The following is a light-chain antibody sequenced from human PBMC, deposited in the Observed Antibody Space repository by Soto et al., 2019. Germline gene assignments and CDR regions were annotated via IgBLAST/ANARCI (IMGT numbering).Light chain of an antibody. J-gene: IGKJ1*01. V-gene: IGKV4-1*01. CDR1: QSVLYSSNNKNY. Sequence: DIVMTQSPDSLAVSLGERATINCKSSQSVLYSSNNKNYLAWYQQKPGQPPKLLIYWASTRESVVPDRFSGSGSGTDFTLTISSLQAEDVAVYYCQHSYSTPRTFGQGTKVEIK. CDR2: WAS. CDR3: QHSYSTPRT.